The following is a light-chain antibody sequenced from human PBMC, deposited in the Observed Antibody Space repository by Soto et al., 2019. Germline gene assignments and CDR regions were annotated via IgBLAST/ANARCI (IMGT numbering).Light chain of an antibody. CDR2: GAS. V-gene: IGKV3-20*01. CDR3: QHYDSLPIT. J-gene: IGKJ5*01. CDR1: ESISSSY. Sequence: EIVLTQSPDTLSLSPGERATLSCRASESISSSYLAWFRQSPGQPPRLLIYGASSRATGIPDRFSGSGSGTDFTLTISRLEPEDFAVFYCQHYDSLPITFGQGTRLEIK.